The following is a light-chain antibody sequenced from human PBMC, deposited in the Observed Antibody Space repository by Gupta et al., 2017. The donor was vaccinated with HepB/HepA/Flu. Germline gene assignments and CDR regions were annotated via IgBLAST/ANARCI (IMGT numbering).Light chain of an antibody. Sequence: DIVMTQSPLSLPVTPGEPASISCRSSQSLLHSNGYNYLDWYLQKPGQSPQILIYLGSNRASGVPDRFSGSGSGTDFTLKISRVDAEDVGIYYCMQSLQTPVTFGPGTKVDIK. J-gene: IGKJ3*01. V-gene: IGKV2-28*01. CDR2: LGS. CDR1: QSLLHSNGYNY. CDR3: MQSLQTPVT.